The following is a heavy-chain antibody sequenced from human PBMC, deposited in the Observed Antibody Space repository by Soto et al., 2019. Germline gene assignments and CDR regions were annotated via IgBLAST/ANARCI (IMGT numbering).Heavy chain of an antibody. D-gene: IGHD6-19*01. CDR1: GFTFSSDW. Sequence: GGSLRLSCAASGFTFSSDWLSWVRQGPGKGLEWVANIKQDGSEKYYVDSVKGRLTISRDNTKNTLYLQMDSLRPEDTAVYYCARDRSADRFVQYFQHWGPGTLVTVSS. J-gene: IGHJ1*01. CDR3: ARDRSADRFVQYFQH. CDR2: IKQDGSEK. V-gene: IGHV3-7*01.